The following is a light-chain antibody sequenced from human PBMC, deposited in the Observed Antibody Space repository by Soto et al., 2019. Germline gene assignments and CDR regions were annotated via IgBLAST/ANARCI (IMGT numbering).Light chain of an antibody. V-gene: IGKV1-5*03. CDR3: QQYYSYMWT. CDR1: QSISSW. J-gene: IGKJ1*01. Sequence: DIQMTQSPSTLSASVRDRVTIACRASQSISSWLAWYQQRPGKAPKLLIYKASSLGSGVPSRFSGSGSGTEFTLTISSLQPDDFATYYCQQYYSYMWTFGQGTKVEIK. CDR2: KAS.